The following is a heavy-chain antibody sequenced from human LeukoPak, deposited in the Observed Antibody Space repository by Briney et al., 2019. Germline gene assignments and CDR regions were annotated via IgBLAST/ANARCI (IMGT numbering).Heavy chain of an antibody. V-gene: IGHV3-30*04. J-gene: IGHJ4*02. D-gene: IGHD6-19*01. CDR2: ISYDGSNK. Sequence: GSLRLSCAASGFTFSSYAMHWVRQAPGKGLEWVAVISYDGSNKYYADSVKGRFTISRDNSKNTLYLQMNSLRAEDTAVYYCAKVRWDNSGWYYLDYWGQGTLVTVPS. CDR3: AKVRWDNSGWYYLDY. CDR1: GFTFSSYA.